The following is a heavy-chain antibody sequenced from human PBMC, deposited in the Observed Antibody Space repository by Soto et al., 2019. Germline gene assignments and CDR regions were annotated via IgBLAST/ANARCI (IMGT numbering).Heavy chain of an antibody. D-gene: IGHD4-17*01. V-gene: IGHV1-8*01. J-gene: IGHJ4*02. CDR3: GRASGDFDY. CDR1: GYTFTSYD. Sequence: QVQLVQSGAEVKKPGASVKVSCKASGYTFTSYDINWVRQATGQGLERLGWMNLNSGYTGYAQKFQGRVTMTRDNSLRTAFIELSSLRAGDTAGYYCGRASGDFDYWGQGTLVTVSS. CDR2: MNLNSGYT.